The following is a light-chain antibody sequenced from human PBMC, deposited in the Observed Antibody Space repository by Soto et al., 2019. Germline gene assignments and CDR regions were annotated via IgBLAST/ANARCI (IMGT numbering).Light chain of an antibody. J-gene: IGKJ1*01. CDR2: GAS. CDR1: QSVNSN. Sequence: EIVMTQSPGTLSVSPGERATLSCRASQSVNSNLAWYQQKPGQAPRLLIYGASTRATGIPARFSGSESGTEFTLTISSLQSEDFAVYYCQQYINWPPWTFGQGTKVDIK. CDR3: QQYINWPPWT. V-gene: IGKV3-15*01.